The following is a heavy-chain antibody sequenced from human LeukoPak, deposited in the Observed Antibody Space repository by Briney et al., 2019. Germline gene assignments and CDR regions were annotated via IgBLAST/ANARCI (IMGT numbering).Heavy chain of an antibody. J-gene: IGHJ4*02. CDR3: ERGRPDYFDY. CDR1: GGSISSYY. V-gene: IGHV4-59*01. CDR2: IYYSGST. Sequence: SETLSLTCTVSGGSISSYYWSWIRQPPGKGLEWIGYIYYSGSTNYNPSLKSRVTISVDTSKNQFSLKLSSVTAADTAVYYCERGRPDYFDYWGQGTLVTVSS.